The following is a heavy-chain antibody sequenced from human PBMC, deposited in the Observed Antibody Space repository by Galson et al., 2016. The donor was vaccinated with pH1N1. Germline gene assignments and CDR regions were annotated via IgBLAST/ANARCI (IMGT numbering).Heavy chain of an antibody. D-gene: IGHD1-26*01. CDR2: INQDGSRK. J-gene: IGHJ4*02. Sequence: SLRLSCAASGFIFSDYWMSWVRQAPGKGLEWVAKINQDGSRKYYVDSMKVRCTISRDNAENSLSLQMNSLRVEDTALYYCATEDYYTSLYWGQGILVTVSS. CDR3: ATEDYYTSLY. V-gene: IGHV3-7*01. CDR1: GFIFSDYW.